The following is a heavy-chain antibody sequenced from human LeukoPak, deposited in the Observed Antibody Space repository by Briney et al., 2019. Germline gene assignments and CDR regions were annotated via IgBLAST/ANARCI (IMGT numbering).Heavy chain of an antibody. J-gene: IGHJ5*02. V-gene: IGHV3-7*05. Sequence: GGSLRLSCAASGFTFSSYWMSWVRQAPGKGLEWVAAINQDGSEKYYVDSVKGRFTISRDNAKNSLYLQMNSLRAEDTAVYYCAREGFDRYGTTKDAFDAWGQGILVTVSS. CDR1: GFTFSSYW. CDR3: AREGFDRYGTTKDAFDA. D-gene: IGHD1-1*01. CDR2: INQDGSEK.